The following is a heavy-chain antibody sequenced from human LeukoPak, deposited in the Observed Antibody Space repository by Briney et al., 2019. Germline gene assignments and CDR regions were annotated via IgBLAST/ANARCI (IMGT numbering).Heavy chain of an antibody. CDR1: GGSISSYY. D-gene: IGHD3-22*01. J-gene: IGHJ6*02. CDR3: ARGYDSSGYLSLYYYYGMDV. CDR2: IYTSGST. Sequence: PSETLSLTCTVSGGSISSYYWSWIRQPAGKGLEWIGRIYTSGSTNYNPSLKSRVTTSVDTSKNQFSLKLSSVTAADTAVYYCARGYDSSGYLSLYYYYGMDVWGQGTTVTVSS. V-gene: IGHV4-4*07.